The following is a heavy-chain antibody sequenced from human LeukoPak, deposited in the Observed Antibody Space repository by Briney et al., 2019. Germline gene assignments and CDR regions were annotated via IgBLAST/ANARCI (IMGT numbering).Heavy chain of an antibody. CDR3: AREGSSSGWRPFDI. Sequence: SETLSPTCSVSGGSISTYYWSWIRQPAGKGLEWIGRIKNSGNTNYNPSLESRVTLSLDTSKNQFSLNLSSVTAADTAVYYCAREGSSSGWRPFDIWGQGTVVTVSS. CDR2: IKNSGNT. D-gene: IGHD6-19*01. J-gene: IGHJ3*02. CDR1: GGSISTYY. V-gene: IGHV4-4*07.